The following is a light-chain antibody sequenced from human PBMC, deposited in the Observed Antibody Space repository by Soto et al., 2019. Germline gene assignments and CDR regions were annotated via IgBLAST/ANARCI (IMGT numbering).Light chain of an antibody. CDR1: QSLSDW. Sequence: DIQMTQSPSTLSASVGDRVPITCRASQSLSDWWAWYQQKPGTAPRLLIYGASSLEYGVPSRFSGSGSGTEFTLTISSLQPGDCATYYCQQYRDYPLTFGGGTNVEIK. CDR2: GAS. CDR3: QQYRDYPLT. V-gene: IGKV1-5*03. J-gene: IGKJ4*01.